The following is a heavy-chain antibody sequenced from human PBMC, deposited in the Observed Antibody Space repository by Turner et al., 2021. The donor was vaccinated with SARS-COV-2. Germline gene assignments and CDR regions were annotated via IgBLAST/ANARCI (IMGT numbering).Heavy chain of an antibody. D-gene: IGHD3-3*01. Sequence: EVQLVESGGGLVRPGGSLRLSCAASGFTFSAHSMNWVRQAPGKGLEWVSLISSSSTYRYYADTVKGRVTIYRDNVKNSLYLQMNSMRAEDTAVYYSARYRRDYDFWSGAYGMGGMDVWGQGTTVTVSS. CDR2: ISSSSTYR. V-gene: IGHV3-21*01. CDR1: GFTFSAHS. J-gene: IGHJ6*02. CDR3: ARYRRDYDFWSGAYGMGGMDV.